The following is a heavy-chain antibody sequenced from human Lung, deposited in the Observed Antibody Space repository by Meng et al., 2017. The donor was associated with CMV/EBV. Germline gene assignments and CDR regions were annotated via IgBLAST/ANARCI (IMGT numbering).Heavy chain of an antibody. Sequence: KASGGTFSSYAISWVRQAPGQGLEWMGGIIPIFGTANYAQKFQGRVTITTDESTSTAYMELSSLRSEDTAVYYCATYYNGSGSHGGDWGQGTLVTVSS. CDR3: ATYYNGSGSHGGD. J-gene: IGHJ4*02. CDR1: GGTFSSYA. V-gene: IGHV1-69*05. CDR2: IIPIFGTA. D-gene: IGHD3-10*01.